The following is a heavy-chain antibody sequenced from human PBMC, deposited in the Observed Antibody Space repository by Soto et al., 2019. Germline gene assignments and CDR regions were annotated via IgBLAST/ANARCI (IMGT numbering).Heavy chain of an antibody. D-gene: IGHD2-15*01. CDR3: VVAAQPSYFDC. V-gene: IGHV1-18*01. Sequence: QVQLVQSGAEVKKPGASVKVSCKASGYTFTSYGISWVRQAPGQGLEWMGWISAYNGNTNYAQKLQGRVTMTTDTSTSTADMELRSLRSDDTAVYYCVVAAQPSYFDCWGQGTLVTVSS. J-gene: IGHJ4*02. CDR2: ISAYNGNT. CDR1: GYTFTSYG.